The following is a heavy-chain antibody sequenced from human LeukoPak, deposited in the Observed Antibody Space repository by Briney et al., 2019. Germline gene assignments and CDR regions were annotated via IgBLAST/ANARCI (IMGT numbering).Heavy chain of an antibody. J-gene: IGHJ4*02. CDR1: GGSFSGYY. V-gene: IGHV4-34*01. Sequence: SETLSLTCAVYGGSFSGYYWSWIRQPPGKGLEWIGEINHSGSTNYNPSLKRRVTISVDTSKNQFSLKLSSVTVADTAVYYCARGRGVLDYWGQGTLVTVSS. CDR3: ARGRGVLDY. CDR2: INHSGST. D-gene: IGHD3-10*01.